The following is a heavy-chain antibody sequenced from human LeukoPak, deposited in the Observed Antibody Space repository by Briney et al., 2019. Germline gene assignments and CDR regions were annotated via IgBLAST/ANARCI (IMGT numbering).Heavy chain of an antibody. J-gene: IGHJ3*02. V-gene: IGHV4-59*01. CDR1: GGSISSYS. CDR2: IYHSGST. Sequence: SETLSLTCTVSGGSISSYSWNWIRQPPGKGLEWIGYIYHSGSTNYNPSLKSRVTISVDTSKNQFFLKLSSVTAADTAVYFCARDTVTADGFDIWGQGTMVTVSS. CDR3: ARDTVTADGFDI. D-gene: IGHD4-17*01.